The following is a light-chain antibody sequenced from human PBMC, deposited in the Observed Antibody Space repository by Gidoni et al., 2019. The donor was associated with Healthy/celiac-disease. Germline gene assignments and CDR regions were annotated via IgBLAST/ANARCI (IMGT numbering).Light chain of an antibody. Sequence: EIVLTQSPATLSLSPGERATLSCRASQSVSSYLAWYQQKPGQAPRLLIYDPSNSATGIPARFSGSGSGTDFTLTISSLEPEDVSVYYCQQRSNWPPLTFGGGTKVEIK. J-gene: IGKJ4*01. V-gene: IGKV3-11*01. CDR3: QQRSNWPPLT. CDR2: DPS. CDR1: QSVSSY.